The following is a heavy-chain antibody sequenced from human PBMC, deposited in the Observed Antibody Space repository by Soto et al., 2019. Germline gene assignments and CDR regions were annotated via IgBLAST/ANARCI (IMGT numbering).Heavy chain of an antibody. V-gene: IGHV4-30-2*01. CDR1: GCSISSGGYS. D-gene: IGHD5-12*01. J-gene: IGHJ4*02. CDR2: IYHSGST. Sequence: SSETLSLTCAFSGCSISSGGYSLSWIRQPPGKGLEWIGYIYHSGSTYYNPSLKSRVTISVDRSKNQFSLKLSSVTAADTAVYYCAAGGGLPRYYWGQGTLVTVSS. CDR3: AAGGGLPRYY.